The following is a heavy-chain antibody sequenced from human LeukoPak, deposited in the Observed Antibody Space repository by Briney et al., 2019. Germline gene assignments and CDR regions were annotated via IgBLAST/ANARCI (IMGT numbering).Heavy chain of an antibody. CDR1: GGSISSYF. CDR2: IYYAGNT. Sequence: SETLSLTCTVSGGSISSYFWSWIRQPPGKALEWIGYIYYAGNTKYSPSLKGRVTISVDTSKNQFSLRLSSVIAADTAVYYCARHVSVTPWYFDLWGRGTLVTVSS. D-gene: IGHD4-17*01. CDR3: ARHVSVTPWYFDL. J-gene: IGHJ2*01. V-gene: IGHV4-59*08.